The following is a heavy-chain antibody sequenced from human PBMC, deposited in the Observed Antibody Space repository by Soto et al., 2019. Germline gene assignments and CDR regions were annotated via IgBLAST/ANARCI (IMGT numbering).Heavy chain of an antibody. CDR2: IYYSGST. Sequence: SETLSLTCTVSGGSISSGGYYWSWISQHPGKGLEWIGYIYYSGSTYYNPSLKSRVTISVDTSKNQFSLKLSSVTAADTAVYYCARENCTNGVCYGYYYYGMDVWGQGTTVTVSS. V-gene: IGHV4-31*03. J-gene: IGHJ6*02. CDR3: ARENCTNGVCYGYYYYGMDV. CDR1: GGSISSGGYY. D-gene: IGHD2-8*01.